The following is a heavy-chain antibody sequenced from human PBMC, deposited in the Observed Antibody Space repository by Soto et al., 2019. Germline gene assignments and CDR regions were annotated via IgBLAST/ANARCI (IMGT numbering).Heavy chain of an antibody. D-gene: IGHD1-1*01. Sequence: PSETLSLTCTISGGSISPFYWNWIRQPPGKGLEWIGYIFHTGTTNYNPSLRSRVTMSLDTSKNQFSLNLRSVTAADSAVYYCARDLLEDQLLGWFGPWGQGTLVTVSS. CDR3: ARDLLEDQLLGWFGP. CDR1: GGSISPFY. CDR2: IFHTGTT. J-gene: IGHJ5*02. V-gene: IGHV4-59*01.